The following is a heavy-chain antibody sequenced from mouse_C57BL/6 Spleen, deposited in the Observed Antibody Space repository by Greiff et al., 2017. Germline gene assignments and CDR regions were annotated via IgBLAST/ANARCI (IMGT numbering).Heavy chain of an antibody. Sequence: EVQLQQSVAELVRPGASVKLSCTASGFNIKNTYMHWVKQRPEQGLEWIGRIDPANGNTKYAPKFQGKATITADTSSNTAYLQLSSLTSEDTAIYYCARFDYYGSSFPSPLFDYWGQGTTLTVSS. J-gene: IGHJ2*01. CDR1: GFNIKNTY. D-gene: IGHD1-1*01. V-gene: IGHV14-3*01. CDR3: ARFDYYGSSFPSPLFDY. CDR2: IDPANGNT.